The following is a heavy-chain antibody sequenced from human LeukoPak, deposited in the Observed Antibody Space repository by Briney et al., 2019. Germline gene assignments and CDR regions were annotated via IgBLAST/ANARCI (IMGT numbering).Heavy chain of an antibody. CDR1: GDSISSGTYY. CDR2: INHSGST. J-gene: IGHJ5*02. CDR3: ARDLYSGYCA. Sequence: PSETLSLTCTVSGDSISSGTYYWSWIRQPPGKGLEWIGEINHSGSTNYNPSLKSRVTISLDTSKNQFSLRLTSVTAADTAVYYCARDLYSGYCAWGQGTLVTVSS. V-gene: IGHV4-39*07. D-gene: IGHD5-12*01.